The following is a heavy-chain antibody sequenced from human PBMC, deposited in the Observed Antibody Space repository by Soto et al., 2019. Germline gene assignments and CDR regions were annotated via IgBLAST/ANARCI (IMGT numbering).Heavy chain of an antibody. CDR3: ARISHDGDYELRYFDY. CDR1: GYTFTSYG. V-gene: IGHV1-18*04. Sequence: QVQLVQSGAEVKKPGASVKVSCKASGYTFTSYGISWVRQAPGQVLEWMGWISAYNGNTNYAQKLQGRVTMTTDTSTSTAYMELRRLRSDDTAVYYCARISHDGDYELRYFDYWGQGTLVTVSS. D-gene: IGHD4-17*01. CDR2: ISAYNGNT. J-gene: IGHJ4*02.